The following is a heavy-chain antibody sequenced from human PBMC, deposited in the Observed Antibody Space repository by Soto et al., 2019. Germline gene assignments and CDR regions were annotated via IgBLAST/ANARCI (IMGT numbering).Heavy chain of an antibody. CDR2: VYYSGST. V-gene: IGHV4-61*01. D-gene: IGHD6-13*01. J-gene: IGHJ5*02. CDR1: GDSVNSGSYY. Sequence: QVQLQESGPGLVKPSETLSLTCTVSGDSVNSGSYYWSWIRQPPGKGLEWIGCVYYSGSTNYNPSRKRRVTISVDTSKNQFSLKLSFVTAADTAVYFCARGYSDSNPRFDPWGQGTLVTVSS. CDR3: ARGYSDSNPRFDP.